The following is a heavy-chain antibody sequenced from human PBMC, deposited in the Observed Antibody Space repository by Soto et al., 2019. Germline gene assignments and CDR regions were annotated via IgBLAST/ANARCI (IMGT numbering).Heavy chain of an antibody. Sequence: SDTLSLTCTVSGTSISSSAYYWGWIRQPPGKGLEWIGSMYYSGSTYYNPSLKSRVTISVDTSKNQFSLKLSSVTAADTAVYYSAGTYYYDSGGYPFWGQGTLVTVSS. D-gene: IGHD3-22*01. V-gene: IGHV4-39*01. CDR3: AGTYYYDSGGYPF. J-gene: IGHJ4*02. CDR1: GTSISSSAYY. CDR2: MYYSGST.